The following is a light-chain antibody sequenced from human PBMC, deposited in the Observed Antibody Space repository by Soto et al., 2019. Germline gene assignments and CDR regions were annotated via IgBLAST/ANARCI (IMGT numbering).Light chain of an antibody. J-gene: IGKJ1*01. Sequence: DIQMTQSPSTLSGSVGDRVTITCRASQTISSWLAWYQQKPGKAPKLLIYKASSLESGVPSRFSGSGSGTDFTLTISSLQPEDFVSYYCQQSYSTPRTFGQGTKVDIK. CDR1: QTISSW. CDR3: QQSYSTPRT. V-gene: IGKV1-5*03. CDR2: KAS.